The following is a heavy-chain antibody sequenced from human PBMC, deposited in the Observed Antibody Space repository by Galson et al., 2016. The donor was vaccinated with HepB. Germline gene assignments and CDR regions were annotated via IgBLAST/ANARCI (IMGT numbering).Heavy chain of an antibody. V-gene: IGHV4-59*01. CDR2: IFHTGSA. J-gene: IGHJ2*01. Sequence: ETLSLTCTVSGGSISNFHWTWIRQSPGKGLEWIGYIFHTGSANYNPSLRSRVTLSVDTSTNQFSLRLASVTAADTAVYYCARGRLFCESNTCYYWYFDLWGRGTLVAVSS. CDR1: GGSISNFH. D-gene: IGHD2-15*01. CDR3: ARGRLFCESNTCYYWYFDL.